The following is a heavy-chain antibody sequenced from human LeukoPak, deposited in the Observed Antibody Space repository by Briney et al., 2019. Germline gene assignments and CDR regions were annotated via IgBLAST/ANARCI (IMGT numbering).Heavy chain of an antibody. CDR3: ARETFPTGYFDY. CDR1: GFTFSSYA. V-gene: IGHV3-7*01. Sequence: PGGSLRLSCAASGFTFSSYAMSWVRQAPGKGLEGVANIKQDGSEKYYVDSVKGRFTISRDNAKNSLYLQMNSLRAEDTAVYYCARETFPTGYFDYWGQGTLVTVSS. CDR2: IKQDGSEK. D-gene: IGHD4-17*01. J-gene: IGHJ4*02.